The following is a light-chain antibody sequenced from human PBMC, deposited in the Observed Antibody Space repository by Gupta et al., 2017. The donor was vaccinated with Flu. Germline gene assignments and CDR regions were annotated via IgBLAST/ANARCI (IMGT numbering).Light chain of an antibody. CDR3: LVGDRGSDHLV. CDR2: DDS. J-gene: IGLJ2*01. V-gene: IGLV3-21*02. Sequence: SYVLTQPPSVSVAPGQRARLTCGGDNIRSKSVHWYQQKPGQAPLLVMYDDSDRPSGIPERFSGSNSGKTATLANSRVEAGDEAGYYCLVGDRGSDHLVFGGGTKLTVL. CDR1: NIRSKS.